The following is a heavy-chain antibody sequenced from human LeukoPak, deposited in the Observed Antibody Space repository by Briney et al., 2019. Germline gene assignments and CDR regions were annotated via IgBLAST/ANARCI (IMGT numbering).Heavy chain of an antibody. Sequence: ASVKVSCKVSGYTFTGYYMHWVRQAPGQGLEWMGWINPNSGGTNYAQKFQGRVTMTRDTSISTAYMELSRLRSDDTAVYYCARAEGGLYYYYMDVWGKGTTVTVSS. CDR1: GYTFTGYY. CDR2: INPNSGGT. CDR3: ARAEGGLYYYYMDV. J-gene: IGHJ6*03. D-gene: IGHD3-16*01. V-gene: IGHV1-2*02.